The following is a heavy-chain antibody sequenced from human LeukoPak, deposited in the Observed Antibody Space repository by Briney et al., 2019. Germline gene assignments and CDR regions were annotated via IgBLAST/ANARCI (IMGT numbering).Heavy chain of an antibody. J-gene: IGHJ4*02. CDR2: IYYSGST. CDR1: LCIISKSSYY. Sequence: PSETLSLTCTVSLCIISKSSYYELWIRQPPGKGLEWIGSIYYSGSTYYNPSLKSRVTISVDTSKNQFSLKLSSVTAADTAVYYFIGKIAAAPSLNWGQGTLVTVSS. V-gene: IGHV4-39*01. D-gene: IGHD1-1*01. CDR3: IGKIAAAPSLN.